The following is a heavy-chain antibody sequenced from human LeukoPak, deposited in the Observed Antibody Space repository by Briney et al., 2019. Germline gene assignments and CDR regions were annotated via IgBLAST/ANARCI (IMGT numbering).Heavy chain of an antibody. CDR1: GGSFSGYY. Sequence: PSETLSLTCAVYGGSFSGYYWSWTRQPPGKGLEWIGEINHSGSTNYNPSLKSRVTISVDTSKNQFSLKLSSVTAADTAVHYCARRYRGWSKYYFDYWGQGTLVTVSS. V-gene: IGHV4-34*01. D-gene: IGHD5-12*01. CDR2: INHSGST. CDR3: ARRYRGWSKYYFDY. J-gene: IGHJ4*02.